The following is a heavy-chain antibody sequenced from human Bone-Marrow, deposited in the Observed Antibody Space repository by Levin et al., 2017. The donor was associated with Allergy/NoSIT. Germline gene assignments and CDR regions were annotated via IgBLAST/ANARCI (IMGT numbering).Heavy chain of an antibody. CDR2: IVVGSGNT. J-gene: IGHJ4*02. CDR1: GFTFTSSA. V-gene: IGHV1-58*01. D-gene: IGHD2-21*01. CDR3: AAWTSYCGGDCYSEYYFDY. Sequence: KISCKASGFTFTSSAVQWVRQARGQRLEWIGWIVVGSGNTNYAQKFQERVTITRDMSTSTAYMELSSLRSEDTAVYYCAAWTSYCGGDCYSEYYFDYWGQGTLVTVSS.